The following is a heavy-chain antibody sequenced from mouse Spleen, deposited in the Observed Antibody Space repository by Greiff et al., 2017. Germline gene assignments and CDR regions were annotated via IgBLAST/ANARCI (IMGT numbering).Heavy chain of an antibody. CDR3: ARHEGTAYYFDY. D-gene: IGHD2-14*01. CDR2: ISSGGSYT. Sequence: EVNVVESGGGLVKPGGSLKLSCAASGFTFSSYAMSWVRQTPEKRLEWVATISSGGSYTYYPDSVKGRFTISRDNAKNTLYLQMSSLRSEDTAMYYCARHEGTAYYFDYWGQGTTLTVSS. V-gene: IGHV5-9-3*01. CDR1: GFTFSSYA. J-gene: IGHJ2*01.